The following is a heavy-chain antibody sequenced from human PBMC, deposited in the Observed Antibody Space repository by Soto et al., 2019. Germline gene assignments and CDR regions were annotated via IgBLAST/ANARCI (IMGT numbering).Heavy chain of an antibody. CDR2: ISACNGNT. CDR1: GYTFTSYG. Sequence: AALRVSCKASGYTFTSYGISWVRQAPGQGLEWIGWISACNGNTNYAQKLQGRVTMTTDTSTSTAYMELRSLRSDDTAVYYCARRTGEDFDYWGQGTLVTVSS. D-gene: IGHD7-27*01. CDR3: ARRTGEDFDY. V-gene: IGHV1-18*04. J-gene: IGHJ4*02.